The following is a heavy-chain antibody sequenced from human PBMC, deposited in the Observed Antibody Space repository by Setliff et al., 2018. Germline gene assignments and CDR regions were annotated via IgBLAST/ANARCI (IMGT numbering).Heavy chain of an antibody. Sequence: ASVKVSCKASGYTFTSYSITWVRQAPGRGLEWLGWISGYSGDTSYAQKFQDRVTLTTGTSTSTAYMEMRSLTSDDTAVYYCARVTGVTTFGVIMKDFEFWGQGTLVTVSS. CDR1: GYTFTSYS. D-gene: IGHD3-3*01. CDR2: ISGYSGDT. V-gene: IGHV1-18*01. CDR3: ARVTGVTTFGVIMKDFEF. J-gene: IGHJ4*02.